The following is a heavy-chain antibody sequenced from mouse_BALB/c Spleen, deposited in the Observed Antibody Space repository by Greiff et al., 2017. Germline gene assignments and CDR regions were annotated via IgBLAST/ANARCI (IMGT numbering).Heavy chain of an antibody. CDR1: GFTFSSYA. D-gene: IGHD2-4*01. CDR2: ISSGGST. CDR3: ARGVITTWNY. Sequence: EVKLMESGGGLVKPGGSLKLSCAASGFTFSSYAMSWVRQTPEKRLEWVASISSGGSTYYPDSVKGRFTISRDNARNILYLQMSSLRSEDTAMYYCARGVITTWNYWGQGTTLTVSS. J-gene: IGHJ2*01. V-gene: IGHV5-6-5*01.